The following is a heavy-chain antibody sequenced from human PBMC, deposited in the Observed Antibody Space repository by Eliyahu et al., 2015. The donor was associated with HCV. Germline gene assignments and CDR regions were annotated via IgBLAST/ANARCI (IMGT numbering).Heavy chain of an antibody. CDR2: ISSNGEFT. Sequence: EVQLVESGEGLVQPGGSLRLSCVXSGFSFDRHAMHWVRQAPGKGLEVVSTISSNGEFTYYVDSVKGRFTISRDNSKNALYLQMGSLTADDMAVYFCARGGPTVLTSLDFWGQGTLVTVSS. D-gene: IGHD4-23*01. CDR3: ARGGPTVLTSLDF. J-gene: IGHJ4*02. V-gene: IGHV3-64*02. CDR1: GFSFDRHA.